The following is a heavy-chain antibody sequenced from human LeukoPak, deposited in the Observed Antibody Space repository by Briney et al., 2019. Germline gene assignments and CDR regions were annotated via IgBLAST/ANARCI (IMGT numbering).Heavy chain of an antibody. V-gene: IGHV1-46*01. J-gene: IGHJ4*02. CDR3: ARFWRAADDY. D-gene: IGHD3-3*01. CDR1: GYTFTSYY. Sequence: ASVKVSCKASGYTFTSYYMHWVRQAPGQGLEWMGIINPSGGSTSYAQKLQGRVTMTTDTSTSTAYMELRSLRSDDTAVYYCARFWRAADDYWGQGTLVTVSS. CDR2: INPSGGST.